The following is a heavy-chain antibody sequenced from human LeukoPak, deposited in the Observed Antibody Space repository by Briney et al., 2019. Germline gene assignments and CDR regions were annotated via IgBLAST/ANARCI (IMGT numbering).Heavy chain of an antibody. CDR1: GGSISSGDYY. V-gene: IGHV4-30-4*08. CDR3: ARALGLWWFDP. J-gene: IGHJ5*02. Sequence: SSETLSLTCTVSGGSISSGDYYWSWIRQPPGKGLEWIGYIYYSGSTYYNPSLKSRVAISVDTSKNQFSLKLSFVTAADTAVYYCARALGLWWFDPWGQGTLVTVSS. CDR2: IYYSGST. D-gene: IGHD3-16*01.